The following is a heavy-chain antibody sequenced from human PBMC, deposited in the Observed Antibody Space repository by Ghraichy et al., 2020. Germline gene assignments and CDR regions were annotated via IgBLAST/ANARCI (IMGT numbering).Heavy chain of an antibody. V-gene: IGHV3-15*01. CDR3: TLDEGFDS. J-gene: IGHJ5*01. Sequence: SCAASGFTFSNAWMSWVRQAPGKGLEWVGRIKSKTDGGTTDYATPVEGRFTISRDDSKNTLFLQMNRLKSDDTAVYYCTLDEGFDSWGQGTLVTVSS. CDR1: GFTFSNAW. CDR2: IKSKTDGGTT.